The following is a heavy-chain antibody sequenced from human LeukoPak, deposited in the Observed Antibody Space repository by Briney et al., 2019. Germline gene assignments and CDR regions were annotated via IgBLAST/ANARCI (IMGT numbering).Heavy chain of an antibody. CDR2: ISGSGGST. CDR1: GFTFSSYA. D-gene: IGHD2-2*01. J-gene: IGHJ4*02. CDR3: ARALRASLYYFDY. Sequence: GGSLRLSCAASGFTFSSYAMSWVRQAPGKGLEWVSAISGSGGSTYYADSVKGRFTISRDNSKNTLYLQMNSLRAEDTAVYYCARALRASLYYFDYWGQGTLVTVSS. V-gene: IGHV3-23*01.